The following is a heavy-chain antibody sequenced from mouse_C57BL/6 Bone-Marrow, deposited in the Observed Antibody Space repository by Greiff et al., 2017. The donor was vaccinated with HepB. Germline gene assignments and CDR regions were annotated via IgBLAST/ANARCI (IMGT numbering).Heavy chain of an antibody. CDR1: GFTFSTSG. CDR3: ARDRFDYYFDY. CDR2: INTGGTYT. Sequence: DVHLVESGGDLVKPGGSLKLSCVASGFTFSTSGMSWVRQTPDKRLEWVATINTGGTYTYYLDSVKGRFTISKDTARSTLFLQMSSLKSEDTGIYYCARDRFDYYFDYWGQGTTLTVSS. J-gene: IGHJ2*01. D-gene: IGHD2-14*01. V-gene: IGHV5-6*01.